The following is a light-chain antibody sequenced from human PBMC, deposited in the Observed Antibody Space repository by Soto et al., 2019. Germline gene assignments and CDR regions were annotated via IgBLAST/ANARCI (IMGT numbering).Light chain of an antibody. CDR1: SSDVGGYNY. V-gene: IGLV2-8*01. CDR2: EVS. J-gene: IGLJ2*01. Sequence: QSALTQPPSASGSPGQSVTISCTGTSSDVGGYNYVSWYQQHPGKAPKLMIYEVSKRPSGVPDRFSGSKSGNTASLPVSGLQAEEEADYYCSSYAGSNNFDVVFGGGTKLTVL. CDR3: SSYAGSNNFDVV.